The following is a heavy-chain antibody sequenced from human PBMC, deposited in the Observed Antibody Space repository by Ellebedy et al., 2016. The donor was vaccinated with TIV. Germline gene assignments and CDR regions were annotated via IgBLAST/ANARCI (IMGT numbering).Heavy chain of an antibody. CDR1: GFTFRNDW. Sequence: GGSLRLSXAASGFTFRNDWMHWVRQAPGKGLVWVSRMNSDGSDIRYADSVKGRFTISRDNAKNTLYLQMNSLRAEDTAVYYCVRARPYCGGDCYSFGNWGQGSLVTVSS. CDR3: VRARPYCGGDCYSFGN. V-gene: IGHV3-74*01. J-gene: IGHJ4*02. D-gene: IGHD2-21*02. CDR2: MNSDGSDI.